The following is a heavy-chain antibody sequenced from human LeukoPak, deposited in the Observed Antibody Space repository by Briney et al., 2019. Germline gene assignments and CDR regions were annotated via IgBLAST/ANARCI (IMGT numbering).Heavy chain of an antibody. Sequence: SGGSLRLSCAASGFTFSSYWMSWVRQAPGKGLDWVANIKQDGSEKYYVGSVKGRFTISRDNAKNSLYLQMNSLRAEDTAVYYCARDFNILLWFGESTYGMDVWGQGTTVTVSS. CDR2: IKQDGSEK. D-gene: IGHD3-10*01. CDR1: GFTFSSYW. J-gene: IGHJ6*02. CDR3: ARDFNILLWFGESTYGMDV. V-gene: IGHV3-7*01.